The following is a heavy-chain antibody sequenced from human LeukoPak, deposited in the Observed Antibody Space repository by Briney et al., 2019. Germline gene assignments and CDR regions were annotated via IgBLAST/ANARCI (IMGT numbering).Heavy chain of an antibody. Sequence: GGSLRLSCAASGFTFSSYSMNWVRQAPGKGLEWVSSISSSSSYIYYADSVKGRFTISRDNAKNSLYLQMNSLRAEDTPVYYCARVTRNYDFWSGLGELDYWGQGTLVTVSS. CDR2: ISSSSSYI. J-gene: IGHJ4*02. V-gene: IGHV3-21*01. D-gene: IGHD3-3*01. CDR3: ARVTRNYDFWSGLGELDY. CDR1: GFTFSSYS.